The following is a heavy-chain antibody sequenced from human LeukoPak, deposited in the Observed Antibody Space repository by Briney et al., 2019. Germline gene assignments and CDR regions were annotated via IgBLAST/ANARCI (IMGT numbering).Heavy chain of an antibody. Sequence: SVKVSFKASGGTFSSYAISWVRQAPGQGLEWMGGIIPIFGTANYAQKFQGRVTITADESTSTAYMELSSLRSEDTAVYYCARDRWGATPGGGYFDYWGQGTLVTVSS. V-gene: IGHV1-69*13. D-gene: IGHD1-26*01. J-gene: IGHJ4*02. CDR1: GGTFSSYA. CDR2: IIPIFGTA. CDR3: ARDRWGATPGGGYFDY.